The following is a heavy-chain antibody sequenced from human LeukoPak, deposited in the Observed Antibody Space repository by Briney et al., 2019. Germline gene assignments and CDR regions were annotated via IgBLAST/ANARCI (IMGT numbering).Heavy chain of an antibody. CDR3: ARFGSGWYYFDH. J-gene: IGHJ4*02. CDR2: INHSGST. Sequence: KSSETLSLTCAVYGGSFSGYYWSWIRQPPGKGLEWIGEINHSGSTNYSPSLKSRVTISVDTSKNQFSLKLSSVTAADTAVYSCARFGSGWYYFDHWGQGTLVTVSS. CDR1: GGSFSGYY. D-gene: IGHD6-19*01. V-gene: IGHV4-34*01.